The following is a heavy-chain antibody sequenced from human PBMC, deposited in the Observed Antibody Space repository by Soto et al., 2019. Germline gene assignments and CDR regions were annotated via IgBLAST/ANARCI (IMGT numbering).Heavy chain of an antibody. D-gene: IGHD3-9*01. CDR2: ISAYNGNT. J-gene: IGHJ4*02. CDR1: GYTFTSYG. V-gene: IGHV1-18*01. Sequence: GASVKVSCKASGYTFTSYGISWVRQAPGQGLEWMGWISAYNGNTNYAQKLQGRVTMTTDTSTSTAYMELRSLRSDDTAVYYRATVSIDLGPYYFDYWGQGTLVTVSS. CDR3: ATVSIDLGPYYFDY.